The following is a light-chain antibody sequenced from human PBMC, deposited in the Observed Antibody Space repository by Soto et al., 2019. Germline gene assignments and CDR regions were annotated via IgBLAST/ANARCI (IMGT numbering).Light chain of an antibody. V-gene: IGLV2-14*01. CDR2: EVV. CDR3: SSYAAGSIYV. Sequence: QSALAQPASVSGSPGQSITISCTGTSSDVGYYNYVSWFQQHPGKASKLMISEVVNRPSGVSIRFSGSKSGDTASLTITGLQAEDEADYYCSSYAAGSIYVFGTGTKVTVL. J-gene: IGLJ1*01. CDR1: SSDVGYYNY.